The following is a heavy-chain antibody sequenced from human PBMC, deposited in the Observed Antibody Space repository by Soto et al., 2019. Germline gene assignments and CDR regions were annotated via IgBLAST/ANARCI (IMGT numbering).Heavy chain of an antibody. D-gene: IGHD6-13*01. CDR1: GFTFSSYA. V-gene: IGHV3-30-3*01. CDR2: ISYDGSNK. CDR3: ARWGIAAAGTGPFDY. Sequence: GGSLRLSCAASGFTFSSYAMHWVRQAPGKGLEWVAVISYDGSNKYYADSVKGRFTISRDNSKNTLYLQMNSLRAEDTAVYYCARWGIAAAGTGPFDYWGQGTLVTVSS. J-gene: IGHJ4*02.